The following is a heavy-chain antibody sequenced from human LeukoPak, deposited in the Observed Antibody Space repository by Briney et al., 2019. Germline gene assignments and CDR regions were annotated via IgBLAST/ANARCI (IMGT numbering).Heavy chain of an antibody. J-gene: IGHJ4*02. V-gene: IGHV4-34*01. CDR3: ARGGLLATIYYFDY. CDR2: FNHGGNT. D-gene: IGHD5-12*01. Sequence: SETLSLTCAVYGGSFSGYYWSWIRQPPGKGLEWIGEFNHGGNTNYNPPFKSRVTISADTSKNQFSLKLSSVTAADTAVYYCARGGLLATIYYFDYWGQGTLVTVSS. CDR1: GGSFSGYY.